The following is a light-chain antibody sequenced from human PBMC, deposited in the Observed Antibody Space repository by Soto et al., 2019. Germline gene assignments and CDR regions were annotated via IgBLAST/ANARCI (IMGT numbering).Light chain of an antibody. V-gene: IGKV4-1*01. CDR3: QQSYSIPWT. Sequence: DIVMTQSPDSLAVSLGERATINCKSSQSVLYSPNNKNYLVWYQQKPGQPPKFLFYWASTRQSGVPDRFSGSGSGTDFTLTISNLQAEDAAVYFCQQSYSIPWTFGQGTKVEIK. CDR1: QSVLYSPNNKNY. J-gene: IGKJ1*01. CDR2: WAS.